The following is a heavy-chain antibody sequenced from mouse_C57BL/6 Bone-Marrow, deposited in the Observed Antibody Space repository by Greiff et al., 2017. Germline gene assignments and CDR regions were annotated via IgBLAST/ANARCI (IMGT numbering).Heavy chain of an antibody. CDR1: GFNIKDDY. CDR2: IDPENGDT. CDR3: TALTKLWFDD. V-gene: IGHV14-4*01. J-gene: IGHJ1*03. D-gene: IGHD1-3*01. Sequence: VQLQQSGAELVRPGASVKLSCTASGFNIKDDYMHWVKQRPEQGLEWIGWIDPENGDTESASKFPGKATLTADTSSNTAYLQRSSLTAEDAVYYYGTALTKLWFDDWGTGTTVTVSS.